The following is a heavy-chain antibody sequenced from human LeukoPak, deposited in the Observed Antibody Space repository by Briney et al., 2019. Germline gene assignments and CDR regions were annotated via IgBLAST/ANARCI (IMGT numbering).Heavy chain of an antibody. Sequence: PSGTLSLTCAVSGGSISSSNWWNWVRQPPGKGLEWVGEIYHSGSTIYNPSLKSRVTMSLDKSKNQFSLKLSSVTAADTAVYYCARVSSSGWYGGNWFDPWGQGTLVTVSS. D-gene: IGHD6-19*01. V-gene: IGHV4-4*02. J-gene: IGHJ5*02. CDR3: ARVSSSGWYGGNWFDP. CDR2: IYHSGST. CDR1: GGSISSSNW.